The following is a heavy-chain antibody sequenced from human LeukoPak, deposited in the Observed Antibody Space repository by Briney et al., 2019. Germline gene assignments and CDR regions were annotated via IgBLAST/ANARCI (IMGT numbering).Heavy chain of an antibody. J-gene: IGHJ4*02. CDR3: ARHAKAYGSSCDY. V-gene: IGHV5-10-1*01. CDR1: GYSFTTYW. Sequence: GESLKISCKGSGYSFTTYWISWVRQMPGKGLEWMGRIDRSDPYTNYSPSFQGHVTISADKSFSTAYLQWTSLKASDTAMYYCARHAKAYGSSCDYWGQGTLVTVSS. D-gene: IGHD6-13*01. CDR2: IDRSDPYT.